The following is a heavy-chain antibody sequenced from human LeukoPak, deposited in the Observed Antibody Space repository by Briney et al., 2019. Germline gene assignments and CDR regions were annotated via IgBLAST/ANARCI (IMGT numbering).Heavy chain of an antibody. V-gene: IGHV1-8*01. CDR2: MNPNSGNT. CDR3: ARGRELLWFGEFYGMDV. Sequence: ASVKVSCKASGYTFTSYDINWVRQATGQGLEWMGWMNPNSGNTGYAQKFQGRVTMTRNTSISTAYMELSSLRSEDTAVNYCARGRELLWFGEFYGMDVWGQGTTVTVSS. D-gene: IGHD3-10*01. J-gene: IGHJ6*02. CDR1: GYTFTSYD.